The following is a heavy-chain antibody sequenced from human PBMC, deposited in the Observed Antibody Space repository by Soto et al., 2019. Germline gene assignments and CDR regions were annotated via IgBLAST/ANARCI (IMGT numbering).Heavy chain of an antibody. CDR2: IYAGNGDT. D-gene: IGHD6-19*01. Sequence: QVQLVQSGAEVKKPGASVKVSCKASGYTFTNYAIHWVRQAPGQALEWMGWIYAGNGDTKYSQKFQGRVTITRDTSANTAYMGLGSLRSEDSVVYCWARDRAVAGSVVVNGLDAWGQGTPVTVSS. CDR3: ARDRAVAGSVVVNGLDA. J-gene: IGHJ5*02. CDR1: GYTFTNYA. V-gene: IGHV1-3*01.